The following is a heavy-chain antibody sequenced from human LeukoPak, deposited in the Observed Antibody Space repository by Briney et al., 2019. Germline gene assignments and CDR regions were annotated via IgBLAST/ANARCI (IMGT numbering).Heavy chain of an antibody. V-gene: IGHV5-51*01. CDR2: IYPEDSDV. D-gene: IGHD5-12*01. Sequence: GESLKISCKGSGYRFATYWIGWARQMPGKGLEWMGIIYPEDSDVRYSPSFQGQATISADKFITTVYLQWSSLKASDTATYYCARRRGYDFDLWGQGTLVTVSS. CDR1: GYRFATYW. J-gene: IGHJ4*02. CDR3: ARRRGYDFDL.